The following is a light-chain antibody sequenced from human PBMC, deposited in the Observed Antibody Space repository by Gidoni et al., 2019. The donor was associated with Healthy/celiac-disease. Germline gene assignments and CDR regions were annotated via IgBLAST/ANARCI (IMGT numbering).Light chain of an antibody. Sequence: PTTLSLVAEEVATLSCRASQSVSRYSAWYQQKPGQAPRLLIYDASNGATGIPARFSGSASGTDFTLTISSLAPEDFAVYCCQQRSYWPTFGQGTKLEIK. CDR1: QSVSRY. CDR3: QQRSYWPT. J-gene: IGKJ2*01. V-gene: IGKV3-11*01. CDR2: DAS.